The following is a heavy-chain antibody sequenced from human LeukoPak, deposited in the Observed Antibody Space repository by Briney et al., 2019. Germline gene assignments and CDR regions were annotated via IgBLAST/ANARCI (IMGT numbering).Heavy chain of an antibody. V-gene: IGHV1-2*02. CDR1: GYTFTGYY. CDR3: ARDQGITIFGVIDY. J-gene: IGHJ4*02. CDR2: INPNSGGT. D-gene: IGHD3-3*01. Sequence: GASVKVSCKASGYTFTGYYMHWVRQAPGQGLEWMGWINPNSGGTNYAQKFQGRVTMTRDTSISTAYMELSRLRSDDTAVYYCARDQGITIFGVIDYWGQGTLVTVSS.